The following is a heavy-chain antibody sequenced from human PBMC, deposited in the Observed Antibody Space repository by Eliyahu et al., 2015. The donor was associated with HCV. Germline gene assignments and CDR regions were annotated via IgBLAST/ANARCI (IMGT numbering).Heavy chain of an antibody. V-gene: IGHV3-53*01. CDR1: GFPVXXHY. Sequence: EVQLVESGGGLIQPGGSLRLSCAASGFPVXXHYMSWVRQAPGKGLEWVSVIYSGGSTYYADSVKGRFTISRDNSKNTLYLQMNSLRAEDTAVYYCARVGAIGITPWYYYGMDVWGQGTTVTVSS. J-gene: IGHJ6*02. CDR2: IYSGGST. CDR3: ARVGAIGITPWYYYGMDV. D-gene: IGHD1-20*01.